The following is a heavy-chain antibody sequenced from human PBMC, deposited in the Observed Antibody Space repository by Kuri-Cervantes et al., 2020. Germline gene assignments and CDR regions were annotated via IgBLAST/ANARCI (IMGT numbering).Heavy chain of an antibody. Sequence: ASVKVSCKASGYTFTGYYMHWVRQAPGQGLEWMGWINPNSGGTNYAQKFQGRVTMTEDTSTDTAYMELSSLRSEDTAVYYCAAVYGGVWGQGTTVTVSS. D-gene: IGHD2-8*01. CDR1: GYTFTGYY. V-gene: IGHV1-2*02. J-gene: IGHJ6*02. CDR2: INPNSGGT. CDR3: AAVYGGV.